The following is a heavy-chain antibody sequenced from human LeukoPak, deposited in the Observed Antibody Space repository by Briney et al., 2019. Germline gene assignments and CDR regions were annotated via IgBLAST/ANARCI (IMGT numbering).Heavy chain of an antibody. CDR2: IYYSGST. J-gene: IGHJ3*02. CDR3: AREVKWELLKFYAFDI. Sequence: PSETLSLTCTVSGGSISSYYWSWIRQPPGKGLEWIGYIYYSGSTNYNPSLKSRVTISVDTSKNQFSLKLSSVTAADTAVYYCAREVKWELLKFYAFDIWGQGTMVTVSS. D-gene: IGHD1-26*01. CDR1: GGSISSYY. V-gene: IGHV4-59*01.